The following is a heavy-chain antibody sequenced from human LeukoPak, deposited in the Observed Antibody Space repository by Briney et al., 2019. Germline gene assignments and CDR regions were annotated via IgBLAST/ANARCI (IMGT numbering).Heavy chain of an antibody. CDR3: ARDRDMVRGVITYAFDI. Sequence: SVKVSCKASGGTFSSCAISWVRQAPGQGLEWMGGIIPICGTANYAQKFQGRVTITADKSTRTAYMELSSLRSEDTAVYYCARDRDMVRGVITYAFDIWGQGTMVTVSS. CDR1: GGTFSSCA. CDR2: IIPICGTA. D-gene: IGHD3-10*01. J-gene: IGHJ3*02. V-gene: IGHV1-69*06.